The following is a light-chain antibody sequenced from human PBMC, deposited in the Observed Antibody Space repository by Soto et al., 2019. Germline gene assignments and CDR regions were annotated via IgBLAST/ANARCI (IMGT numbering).Light chain of an antibody. Sequence: IQITQSPSTLSASVAARVTITCLHSQTSSSLVCYYQQKRVKAPKLLNYKACTLKSGVPSRCSGSGSGTEFTLTSSIVQPDDFATYCCQHYSSYSEAFGQGTKVDIK. CDR2: KAC. CDR3: QHYSSYSEA. J-gene: IGKJ1*01. V-gene: IGKV1-5*03. CDR1: QTSSSL.